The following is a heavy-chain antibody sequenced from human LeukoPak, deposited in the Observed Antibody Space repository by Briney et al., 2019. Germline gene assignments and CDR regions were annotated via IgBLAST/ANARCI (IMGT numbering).Heavy chain of an antibody. CDR3: ANRYRDY. CDR1: GFTFSSYG. D-gene: IGHD1-14*01. CDR2: ISYDGSNK. Sequence: PGGSLRLSCAASGFTFSSYGMHWVRKAPGKGLEWVAVISYDGSNKYYADSVKGRFTISRDNSKNTLYLQMNSLRAEDTAVYYCANRYRDYWRQGTLVTVSS. V-gene: IGHV3-30*18. J-gene: IGHJ4*02.